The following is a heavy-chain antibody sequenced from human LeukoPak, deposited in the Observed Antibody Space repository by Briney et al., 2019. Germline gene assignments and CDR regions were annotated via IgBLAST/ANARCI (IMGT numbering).Heavy chain of an antibody. CDR2: IYYSRST. D-gene: IGHD3-9*01. J-gene: IGHJ5*02. CDR3: ARHSADILTGYLEGVGWFDP. CDR1: GGSISSSSYY. V-gene: IGHV4-39*01. Sequence: SETLSLTCTVSGGSISSSSYYWGWIRQPPGKGLEWIGSIYYSRSTYYNPSLKSRVTISVDTSKNQFSLKLSSVTAADTAVYYCARHSADILTGYLEGVGWFDPWGQGTLVTVSS.